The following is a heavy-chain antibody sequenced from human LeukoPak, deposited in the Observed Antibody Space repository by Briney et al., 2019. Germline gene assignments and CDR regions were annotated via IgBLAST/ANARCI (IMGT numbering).Heavy chain of an antibody. CDR2: ISYIGIP. CDR3: AKAREGNDFPFDY. Sequence: SETLSLTCTVYGGSISSSSYFWGWIRQPPGKGLEWIGSISYIGIPFYNPSLKSRVTISLDTSKNQFSLKLSAMTAADTAVYFCAKAREGNDFPFDYWGQGTLVTVSS. J-gene: IGHJ4*02. CDR1: GGSISSSSYF. D-gene: IGHD2-21*02. V-gene: IGHV4-39*07.